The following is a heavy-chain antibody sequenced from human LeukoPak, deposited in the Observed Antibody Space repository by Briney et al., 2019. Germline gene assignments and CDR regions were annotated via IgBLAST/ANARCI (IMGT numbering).Heavy chain of an antibody. CDR3: ARGGPWTTVTTTGVPLDY. D-gene: IGHD4-17*01. CDR1: GFTFSSYS. J-gene: IGHJ4*02. V-gene: IGHV3-21*01. CDR2: ISSSSSYI. Sequence: GGSLRLSCAASGFTFSSYSMNWVRQAPGKGLEWVSSISSSSSYIYYADSVKGRFTISRDNAKNSLYLQMNSLRAEDTAVYYCARGGPWTTVTTTGVPLDYWGQGTLVTVSS.